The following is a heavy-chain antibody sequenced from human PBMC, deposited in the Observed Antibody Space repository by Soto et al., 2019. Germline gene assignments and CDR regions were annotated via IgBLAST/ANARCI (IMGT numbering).Heavy chain of an antibody. CDR1: GFTFDDYT. V-gene: IGHV3-43*01. D-gene: IGHD3-22*01. J-gene: IGHJ6*02. CDR2: ISWDGGST. Sequence: PGGSLRLSCAASGFTFDDYTMHWVRQAPGKGLEWVSLISWDGGSTYYADSVKGRFTISRDNSKNSLYLQMNSLRTEDTALYYCAKDMTRPYDCSGYYFTGMDVWGQGTTVTVSS. CDR3: AKDMTRPYDCSGYYFTGMDV.